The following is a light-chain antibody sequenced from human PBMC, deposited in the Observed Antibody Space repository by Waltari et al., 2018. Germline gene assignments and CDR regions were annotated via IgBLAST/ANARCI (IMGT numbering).Light chain of an antibody. CDR2: RSN. J-gene: IGLJ2*01. CDR3: ATWDDNLNGPL. Sequence: QSVLTQPPSASGTPGPRVTIPCSGSSSNIGSNTVNWYQHLPGTAPKLTIYRSNQRPPGVPDRCLGPTSGHSAPLAISGLQSEHESTYYCATWDDNLNGPLFGGGTMLTVL. V-gene: IGLV1-44*01. CDR1: SSNIGSNT.